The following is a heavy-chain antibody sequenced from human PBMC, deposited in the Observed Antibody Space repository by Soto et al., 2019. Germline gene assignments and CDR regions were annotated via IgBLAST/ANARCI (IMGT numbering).Heavy chain of an antibody. J-gene: IGHJ5*02. Sequence: QVQLVESGGGVVQPGRSLRLSCAASGFTFSSYAMHWVRQAPGKGLGWVAVISYDGSNKYYADSVKGRFTISRDNSKNTLYLQMNSLRAEDTAVYYCARDQGIGYYYDSSGYLDPWGQGTLVTVSS. CDR1: GFTFSSYA. CDR2: ISYDGSNK. D-gene: IGHD3-22*01. V-gene: IGHV3-30-3*01. CDR3: ARDQGIGYYYDSSGYLDP.